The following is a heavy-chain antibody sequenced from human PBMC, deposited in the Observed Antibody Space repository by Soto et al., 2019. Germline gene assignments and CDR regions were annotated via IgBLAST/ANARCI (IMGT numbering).Heavy chain of an antibody. Sequence: PSETLSLTCTVSGGSISSGGYYWSWIRQHPGKGLEWIGYIYYSGSTYYNPSLKSRVTISVDTSKNRFSLKLSSVTAADTTVYYCARVGRRGVTAPAYYFDYCGQGTLGTVSS. V-gene: IGHV4-31*03. CDR1: GGSISSGGYY. CDR3: ARVGRRGVTAPAYYFDY. CDR2: IYYSGST. D-gene: IGHD3-3*01. J-gene: IGHJ4*02.